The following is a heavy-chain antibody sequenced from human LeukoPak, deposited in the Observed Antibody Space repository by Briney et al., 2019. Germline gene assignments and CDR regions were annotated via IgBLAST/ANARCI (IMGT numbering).Heavy chain of an antibody. J-gene: IGHJ3*02. V-gene: IGHV4-61*02. CDR2: IYTSGST. Sequence: SQTLSLTCTVSGGSISSGSYYWSWIRQPAGEGLEWIGRIYTSGSTNYNPSLKSRVTISVDTSKNQFSLKLSSVTAADTAVYYCARCGDYDILTGYSAIDAFDIWGQGTMVTVSS. D-gene: IGHD3-9*01. CDR1: GGSISSGSYY. CDR3: ARCGDYDILTGYSAIDAFDI.